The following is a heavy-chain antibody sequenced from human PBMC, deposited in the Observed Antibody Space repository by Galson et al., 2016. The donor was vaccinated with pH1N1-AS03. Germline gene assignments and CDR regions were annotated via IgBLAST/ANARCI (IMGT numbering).Heavy chain of an antibody. CDR1: GYTFTSYY. CDR2: INPSDGNT. J-gene: IGHJ6*02. Sequence: SVKVSCKASGYTFTSYYIHWVRQAPGQGREWMGIINPSDGNTNYAQRFQGRVTMPRDTSTSTVYMELSSLRSDDTAVYYCARVSAGLTGYYYAMDVWGQGTTVTVSS. D-gene: IGHD4/OR15-4a*01. CDR3: ARVSAGLTGYYYAMDV. V-gene: IGHV1-46*01.